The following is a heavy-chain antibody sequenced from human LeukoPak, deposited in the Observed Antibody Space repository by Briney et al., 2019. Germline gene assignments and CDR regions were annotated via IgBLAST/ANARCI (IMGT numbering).Heavy chain of an antibody. J-gene: IGHJ4*02. D-gene: IGHD2-8*01. V-gene: IGHV3-30*02. Sequence: PGGSLRLSCAASGFTFSSYWMSWVRQAPGKGLEWVAFIRYDGSNKYYADSVKGRFTISRDNSKNTLYLQMNSLRAEDTAVYYCAKDSVPPNAPYYFDYWGQGTLVTVSS. CDR1: GFTFSSYW. CDR3: AKDSVPPNAPYYFDY. CDR2: IRYDGSNK.